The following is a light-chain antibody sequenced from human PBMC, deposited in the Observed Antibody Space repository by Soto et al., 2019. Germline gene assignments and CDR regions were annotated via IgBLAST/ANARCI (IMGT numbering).Light chain of an antibody. J-gene: IGLJ1*01. Sequence: QSALTQPPSVSGSPGQSVTISCTGTSSDVGSYNRVSWYQQPLGTAPKLMIYEVSNRPSGVPDRFSGSKSGNTASLTISGLQAEYEADYYCSSYASSNNYVFGPWTKLTAL. V-gene: IGLV2-18*02. CDR2: EVS. CDR3: SSYASSNNYV. CDR1: SSDVGSYNR.